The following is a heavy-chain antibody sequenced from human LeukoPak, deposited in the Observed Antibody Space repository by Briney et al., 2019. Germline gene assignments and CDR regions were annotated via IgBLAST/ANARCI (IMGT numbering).Heavy chain of an antibody. Sequence: PSETLSLTCTASGGSISSYYWSWIRQPAGKGLEWIGRIYTSGSTNYNPSLKSRVTMTVDTSKNQFSLKLSSVTAADTAVYYCAREDSTYYYCMDVWGKGTTVTVSS. J-gene: IGHJ6*03. CDR2: IYTSGST. V-gene: IGHV4-4*07. CDR1: GGSISSYY. CDR3: AREDSTYYYCMDV.